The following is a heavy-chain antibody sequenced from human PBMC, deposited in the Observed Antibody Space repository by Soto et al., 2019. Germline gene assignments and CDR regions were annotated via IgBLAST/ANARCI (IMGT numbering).Heavy chain of an antibody. D-gene: IGHD3-22*01. Sequence: QVQLVESGGGVVQPGRSLRLSCAASGFTFSNYAMHWVRQAPGKGLEWVAVISYDGSNKYYADSVKGRFTVSRDTSKNKLYLHMNSLRSEDTAVYYCARDRSSSFWGLLPKLDAIDIWGQGTMVTVSS. V-gene: IGHV3-30-3*01. J-gene: IGHJ3*02. CDR1: GFTFSNYA. CDR2: ISYDGSNK. CDR3: ARDRSSSFWGLLPKLDAIDI.